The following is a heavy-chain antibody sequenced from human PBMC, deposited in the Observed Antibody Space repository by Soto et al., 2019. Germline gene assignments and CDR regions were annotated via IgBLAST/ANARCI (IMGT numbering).Heavy chain of an antibody. D-gene: IGHD1-1*01. CDR2: LYDVDGS. V-gene: IGHV3-53*01. CDR1: GLTISGKKY. Sequence: DVQLVESGGGLIQPGESLRLSCAAFGLTISGKKYVAWVRQAPGRGVEWVSALYDVDGSFYADSVKGRFTTSSDSSKTTVYLQMNDLRSDDTAVYYCATWHEREHAYDVWGQGTTVTVSS. CDR3: ATWHEREHAYDV. J-gene: IGHJ3*01.